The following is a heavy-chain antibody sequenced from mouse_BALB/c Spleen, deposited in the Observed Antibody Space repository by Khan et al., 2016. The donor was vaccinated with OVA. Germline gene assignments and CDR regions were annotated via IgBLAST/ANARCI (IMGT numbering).Heavy chain of an antibody. V-gene: IGHV9-3*02. CDR3: ARGYSLYGSWFAY. J-gene: IGHJ3*01. CDR2: INTNTGEP. Sequence: QIQLVQSGPELKKPGETVTISCKASGYTFTNYGMNWVKQAPGKGLKWMGWINTNTGEPTYAEEFKERFAISFETSTSTAFLQINDLKNEDTARYFCARGYSLYGSWFAYWGQGTLVTVSA. CDR1: GYTFTNYG. D-gene: IGHD1-2*01.